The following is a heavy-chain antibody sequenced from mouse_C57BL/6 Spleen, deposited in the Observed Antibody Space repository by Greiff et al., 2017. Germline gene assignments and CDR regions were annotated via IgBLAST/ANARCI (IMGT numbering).Heavy chain of an antibody. Sequence: VQLQQSGPELVKPGASVKISCKASGYTFTDYYMNWVKQSHGKSLEWIGDINPNNGGTSYNQKFKGKATLTVDKSSSTAYMELRSLTSEDSAVYYCARSDYGSSLVYFDYWGQGTTLTVSS. J-gene: IGHJ2*01. CDR1: GYTFTDYY. D-gene: IGHD1-1*01. CDR2: INPNNGGT. V-gene: IGHV1-26*01. CDR3: ARSDYGSSLVYFDY.